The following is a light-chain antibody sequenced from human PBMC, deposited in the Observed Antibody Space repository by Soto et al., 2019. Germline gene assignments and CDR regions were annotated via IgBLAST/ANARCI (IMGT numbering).Light chain of an antibody. CDR3: QQLYRDPWT. CDR1: QSVDTC. CDR2: KAS. Sequence: DIQMTQSPSTLSASVGDRVTITCRASQSVDTCLAWYQQKPGKAPHLLIYKASSLATGVPARFSGSGSGTEFTRTNSSLQPDDLATYDCQQLYRDPWTFGQGTKVEIK. V-gene: IGKV1-5*03. J-gene: IGKJ1*01.